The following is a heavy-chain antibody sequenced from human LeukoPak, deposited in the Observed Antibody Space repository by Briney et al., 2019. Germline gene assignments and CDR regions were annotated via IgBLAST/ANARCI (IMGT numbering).Heavy chain of an antibody. CDR3: ARVIVEPEYYYDSSGYRANWFDP. Sequence: ASVKVSCKASGYTFTSYGIGWVRQAPGQGLEWMGWISAYNGNTNYAQKLQGRVTMTTDTSTRTAYMELRSLRSDDTAVYYCARVIVEPEYYYDSSGYRANWFDPWGQGTLVTVSS. V-gene: IGHV1-18*01. J-gene: IGHJ5*02. D-gene: IGHD3-22*01. CDR2: ISAYNGNT. CDR1: GYTFTSYG.